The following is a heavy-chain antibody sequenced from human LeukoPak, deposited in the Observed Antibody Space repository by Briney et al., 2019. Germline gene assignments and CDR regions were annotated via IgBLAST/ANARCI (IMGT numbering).Heavy chain of an antibody. D-gene: IGHD3-10*02. CDR1: GFTFSSYE. Sequence: GGSLRLSCAASGFTFSSYEMNWGRQAPGKGLGLVSYISSSGSTIYYADSVKGRFTISRDNAKNSLYLQMNSLRAEDTAVYYCAELGITMIGGVWGKGTTVTISS. CDR2: ISSSGSTI. V-gene: IGHV3-48*03. J-gene: IGHJ6*04. CDR3: AELGITMIGGV.